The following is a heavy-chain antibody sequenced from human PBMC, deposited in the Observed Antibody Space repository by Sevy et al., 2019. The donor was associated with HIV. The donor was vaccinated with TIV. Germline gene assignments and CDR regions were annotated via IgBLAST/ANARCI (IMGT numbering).Heavy chain of an antibody. V-gene: IGHV4-59*01. D-gene: IGHD5-12*01. CDR2: ISYPGST. J-gene: IGHJ4*02. Sequence: SETLSLTCTVSGGSISNYYWSWIRQSPGKGLEWIGYISYPGSTNYNPSLKSRLTISLDTSRNQFSLKLSSVTAADTAIYYCARHPRVHGWIFYFDSWGQGTPVTVSS. CDR1: GGSISNYY. CDR3: ARHPRVHGWIFYFDS.